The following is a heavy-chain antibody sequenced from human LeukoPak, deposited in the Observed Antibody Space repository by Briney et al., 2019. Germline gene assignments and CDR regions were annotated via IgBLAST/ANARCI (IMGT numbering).Heavy chain of an antibody. Sequence: GGSLRLSCAASGFTVSSNYMTWVRQAPGKGLEWVSVISIRGSITYADSVKGRFTTSRDNSKNTLYLQMNSLRADDTAVYYCARDKGSSWSDAFDIWGQGRMVTVSS. CDR1: GFTVSSNY. V-gene: IGHV3-53*01. D-gene: IGHD6-13*01. CDR2: ISIRGSI. J-gene: IGHJ3*02. CDR3: ARDKGSSWSDAFDI.